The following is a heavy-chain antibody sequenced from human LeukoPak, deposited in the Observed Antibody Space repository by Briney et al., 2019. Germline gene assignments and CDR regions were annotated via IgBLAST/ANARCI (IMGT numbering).Heavy chain of an antibody. J-gene: IGHJ4*02. CDR3: ARESSIVVVPAAYDY. V-gene: IGHV1-18*01. Sequence: ASVKVSCKASGYTFTSYGISWVRQAPGQGLDWMGWISAYNGDTKYAQKLQGRVTMTTDTSTSTAYMELRSLRSDDTAVYYCARESSIVVVPAAYDYWGQGTLVTVSS. CDR1: GYTFTSYG. D-gene: IGHD2-2*01. CDR2: ISAYNGDT.